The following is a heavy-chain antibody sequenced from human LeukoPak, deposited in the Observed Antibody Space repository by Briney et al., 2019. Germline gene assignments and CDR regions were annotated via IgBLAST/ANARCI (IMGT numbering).Heavy chain of an antibody. J-gene: IGHJ6*03. Sequence: ASVKVSCKXSGYTFTSYDINWVRQATGQGLEWMGWMNPNSGNTGYAQKFQGRVTMTRNTSISTAYMELSSLRSEDTAVYYCARGLSCSGGSCHYYYYYYMDVWGKGTTVTVSS. CDR3: ARGLSCSGGSCHYYYYYYMDV. CDR1: GYTFTSYD. CDR2: MNPNSGNT. D-gene: IGHD2-15*01. V-gene: IGHV1-8*01.